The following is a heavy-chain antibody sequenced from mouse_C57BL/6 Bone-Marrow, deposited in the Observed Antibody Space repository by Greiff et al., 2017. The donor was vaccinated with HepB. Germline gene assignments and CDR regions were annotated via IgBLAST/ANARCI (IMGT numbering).Heavy chain of an antibody. V-gene: IGHV1-87*01. D-gene: IGHD2-4*01. CDR1: FNF. Sequence: VQLQESGPELVRPWASVKISCQAFFNFFRRVYFVFRDTNYWMQLVKQWLGQGLEWIGAIYPGNGDTSYYQQFKGKSTLTADKSSNTVYMQLSSLASEDSAVYYCAYSTMNTYYFDYWGKGTSLTVSS. CDR3: SEDSAVYYCAYSTMNTYYFDY. CDR2: GQGLEWIG. J-gene: IGHJ2*02.